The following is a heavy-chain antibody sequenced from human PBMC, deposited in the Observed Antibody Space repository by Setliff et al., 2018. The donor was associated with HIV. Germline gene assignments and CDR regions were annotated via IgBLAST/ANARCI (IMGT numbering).Heavy chain of an antibody. CDR3: ARGFDYAQRPPLYYFDY. V-gene: IGHV1-2*02. J-gene: IGHJ4*02. CDR2: IYPNTGGT. CDR1: GYTFTEYY. Sequence: ASVKVSCKASGYTFTEYYIHWVRQAPGQGLEWMGWIYPNTGGTNYAQKFQGRVTMTRDTSISTAYMELSRLRSDDTAVYYCARGFDYAQRPPLYYFDYWGQGTLVTVSS. D-gene: IGHD2-2*01.